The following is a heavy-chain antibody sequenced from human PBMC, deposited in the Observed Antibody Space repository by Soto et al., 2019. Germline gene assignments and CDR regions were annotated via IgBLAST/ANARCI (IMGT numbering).Heavy chain of an antibody. CDR3: ARGYSYGPHADAFDI. Sequence: TSETLSLTCTVSGGTINSYYWSWIRQTTGKGLEWIGYIYYSGSTNYNPSLKSRVTISVDTSKNQFSLKLSSVTAADTAVYYCARGYSYGPHADAFDIWGQGTMVTVSS. CDR1: GGTINSYY. CDR2: IYYSGST. J-gene: IGHJ3*02. D-gene: IGHD5-18*01. V-gene: IGHV4-59*01.